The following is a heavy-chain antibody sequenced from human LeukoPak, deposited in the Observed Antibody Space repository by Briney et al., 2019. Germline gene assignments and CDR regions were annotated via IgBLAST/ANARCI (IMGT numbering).Heavy chain of an antibody. D-gene: IGHD6-19*01. Sequence: PGGSLILSCAASGITVSSNFMTWVRQAPGKGLEWVSVIYSAGSTDYADSVKGRFTISSDSSKNTLYLQMNSLRAEDTAVYYCATSKYSSGWYYFEYWGQGTLVTVSS. J-gene: IGHJ4*02. CDR1: GITVSSNF. V-gene: IGHV3-66*01. CDR2: IYSAGST. CDR3: ATSKYSSGWYYFEY.